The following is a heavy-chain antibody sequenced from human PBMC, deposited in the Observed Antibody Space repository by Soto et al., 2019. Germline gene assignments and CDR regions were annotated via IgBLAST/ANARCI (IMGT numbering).Heavy chain of an antibody. CDR3: ARDVGYCSGGSCPPDY. CDR1: GYTFTSYY. J-gene: IGHJ4*02. CDR2: INPSGGST. V-gene: IGHV1-46*01. Sequence: ASVKVSCKASGYTFTSYYMHWVRQAPGQGLEWMGIINPSGGSTSYAQKFQGRVTMTRDTSTSTVYMELSSLRSEDTAVYYCARDVGYCSGGSCPPDYWGQGTLVTVSS. D-gene: IGHD2-15*01.